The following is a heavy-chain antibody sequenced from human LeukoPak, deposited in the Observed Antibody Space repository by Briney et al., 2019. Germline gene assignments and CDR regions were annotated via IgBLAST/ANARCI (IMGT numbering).Heavy chain of an antibody. CDR1: GYTFTSYG. Sequence: ASVKVSCKASGYTFTSYGISRVRQAPGQGLEWMGWISAYNGNTNYAQKLQGRVTMTTDTSTSTAYMELRSLRSDDTAVYYCARVDWLAGWFDPWGQGTLVTVSS. V-gene: IGHV1-18*01. CDR2: ISAYNGNT. J-gene: IGHJ5*02. D-gene: IGHD3-9*01. CDR3: ARVDWLAGWFDP.